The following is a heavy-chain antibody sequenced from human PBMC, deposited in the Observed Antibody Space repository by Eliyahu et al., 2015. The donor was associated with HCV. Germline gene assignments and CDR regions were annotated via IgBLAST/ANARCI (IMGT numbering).Heavy chain of an antibody. CDR3: AKDASSSGYYDPVYYYGMDV. V-gene: IGHV3-23*01. CDR2: ISGXGGST. D-gene: IGHD3-22*01. Sequence: EVQLLESGGGLVQPGGSLXLSCAASGFTFSSXAMSWVRQAPGKGLEWVSAISGXGGSTYYADSVKGRFTISRDNSKNTLYLQMNSLRAEDTAVYYCAKDASSSGYYDPVYYYGMDVWGQGTTVTVSS. CDR1: GFTFSSXA. J-gene: IGHJ6*02.